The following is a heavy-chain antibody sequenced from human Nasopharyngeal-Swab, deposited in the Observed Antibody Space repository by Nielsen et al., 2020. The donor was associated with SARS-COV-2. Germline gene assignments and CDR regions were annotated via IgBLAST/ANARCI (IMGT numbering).Heavy chain of an antibody. Sequence: SETLSLTCSVSGGSISSYKWSWIRQPAGKGLEWIGRVYNSGGTKYKPTLKSRVTMSVDASRNVFSLNLSSLTAADTAVYYCASDTIRDFWGGHDAFDVWGQGTRVAVSS. J-gene: IGHJ3*01. CDR1: GGSISSYK. V-gene: IGHV4-4*07. CDR2: VYNSGGT. D-gene: IGHD3-3*01. CDR3: ASDTIRDFWGGHDAFDV.